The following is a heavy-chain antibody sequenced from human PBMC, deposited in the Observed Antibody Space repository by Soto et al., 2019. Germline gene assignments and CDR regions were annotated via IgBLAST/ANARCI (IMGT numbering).Heavy chain of an antibody. Sequence: PSETLSLTCTVSGGSISSSSYYWGWIRQPPGKGLEWIGSIYYSGSTYYNPSLKSRVTISVDTSKNQFSLKLSSVTAADTAVYYCASRGSGSGWWNYYYYALDVWGQGTTVTVSS. CDR3: ASRGSGSGWWNYYYYALDV. V-gene: IGHV4-39*01. D-gene: IGHD6-19*01. CDR1: GGSISSSSYY. J-gene: IGHJ6*02. CDR2: IYYSGST.